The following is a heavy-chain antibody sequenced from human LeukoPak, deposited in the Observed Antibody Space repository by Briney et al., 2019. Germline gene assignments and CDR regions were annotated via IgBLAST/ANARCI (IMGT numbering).Heavy chain of an antibody. D-gene: IGHD6-13*01. CDR2: INPNSGGT. Sequence: ASVKVSCKASGYTFTSYYMHWVRQAPGQGLEWMGWINPNSGGTNYAQKFQGRVTMTRDTSISTAYMELSRLRSDDTAVYYCAREMYSSSWYPYYYGMDVWGQGTTVTVSS. CDR1: GYTFTSYY. J-gene: IGHJ6*02. CDR3: AREMYSSSWYPYYYGMDV. V-gene: IGHV1-2*02.